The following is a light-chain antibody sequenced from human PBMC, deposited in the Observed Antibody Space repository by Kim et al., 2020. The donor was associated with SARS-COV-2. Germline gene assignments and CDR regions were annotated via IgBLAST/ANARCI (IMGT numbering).Light chain of an antibody. Sequence: DIQMPQSPSSLSASVGDRVTITCRASQAICKYLAWYQQKPGKVPKLLMYDASTLQSGFPSRFSGRGSGTSFTLTISSLQPEDVATYYCQKYDVAPYTFGQGTKLEI. V-gene: IGKV1-27*01. CDR3: QKYDVAPYT. CDR1: QAICKY. CDR2: DAS. J-gene: IGKJ2*01.